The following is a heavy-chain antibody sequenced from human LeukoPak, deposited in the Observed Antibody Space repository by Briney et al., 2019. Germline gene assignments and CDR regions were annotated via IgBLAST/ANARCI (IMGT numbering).Heavy chain of an antibody. J-gene: IGHJ5*02. CDR2: ISAYNGNT. V-gene: IGHV1-18*01. CDR1: GYTFTSYG. Sequence: GASVKVSCKASGYTFTSYGISWVRQAPGQGLEWMGWISAYNGNTNYAQKLQGRVTMTTDTSTSTAYMELRSLRSDDTAVYYCARFWDYYDSSGYRNWFDPWGQGTLVTVSS. CDR3: ARFWDYYDSSGYRNWFDP. D-gene: IGHD3-22*01.